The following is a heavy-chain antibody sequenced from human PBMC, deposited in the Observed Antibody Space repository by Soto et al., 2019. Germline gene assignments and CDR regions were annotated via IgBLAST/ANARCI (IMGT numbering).Heavy chain of an antibody. CDR3: ARDVDWNAHSQGYYFDY. J-gene: IGHJ4*02. Sequence: QVHLVQSGAEVKKPGASVKVSCKASGYTFNTYGISWVRQAPGQGLEWMGWISVYNGNTNYAQKLQGRVTMTIDTSTTTAYMELRSLRSDDTAVYYCARDVDWNAHSQGYYFDYWGQGTLVTVS. CDR2: ISVYNGNT. V-gene: IGHV1-18*04. CDR1: GYTFNTYG. D-gene: IGHD1-1*01.